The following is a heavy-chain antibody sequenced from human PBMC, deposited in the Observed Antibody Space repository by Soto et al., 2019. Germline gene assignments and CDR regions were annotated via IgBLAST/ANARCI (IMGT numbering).Heavy chain of an antibody. Sequence: ASETLSLTCAVYGGSFSGYYWSWIRQPPGKGLEWIGEINHGGSTNYFPSLKSRVTISLDTSKNQFSLKLSSVTAADTAVYYCSRAAATADYYDMDVWRQGPTVTVSS. CDR3: SRAAATADYYDMDV. J-gene: IGHJ6*02. CDR2: INHGGST. CDR1: GGSFSGYY. D-gene: IGHD2-15*01. V-gene: IGHV4-34*01.